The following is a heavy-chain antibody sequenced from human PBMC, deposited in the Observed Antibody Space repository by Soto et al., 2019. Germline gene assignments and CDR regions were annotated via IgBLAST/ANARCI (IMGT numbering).Heavy chain of an antibody. D-gene: IGHD5-12*01. Sequence: SETLSLTCTVSGGSISSGDYYWSWIRQPPGKGLEWIGYIYYSGSTYYNPSLKSRVTISVDTSKNQFSLKLSSVTAADTAVYYCAREVRRDGYNYDYWGKGTLVTVS. CDR3: AREVRRDGYNYDY. CDR2: IYYSGST. CDR1: GGSISSGDYY. J-gene: IGHJ4*02. V-gene: IGHV4-30-4*01.